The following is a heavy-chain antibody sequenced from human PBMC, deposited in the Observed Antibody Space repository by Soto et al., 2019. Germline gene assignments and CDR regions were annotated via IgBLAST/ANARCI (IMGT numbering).Heavy chain of an antibody. V-gene: IGHV1-8*01. Sequence: ASVKVSCKASGYTFTSYDINWVRQATGQGLEWMGWMNPNSGNTGYAQKFQGRVTMTRNTSISTAYMELSSLRSEDTAVYYCAGFFFHDSGDSNWSFDLWGRAPLVTVS. CDR1: GYTFTSYD. CDR3: AGFFFHDSGDSNWSFDL. D-gene: IGHD4-17*01. J-gene: IGHJ2*01. CDR2: MNPNSGNT.